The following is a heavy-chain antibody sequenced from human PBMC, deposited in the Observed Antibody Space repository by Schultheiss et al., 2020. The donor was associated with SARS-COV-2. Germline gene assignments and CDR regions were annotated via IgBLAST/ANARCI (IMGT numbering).Heavy chain of an antibody. V-gene: IGHV5-51*01. CDR3: ARRTARPPYYYYYYGMDV. J-gene: IGHJ6*02. Sequence: GESLKISCKGSGYSLTRYWIGWVRQMPGKGLEWMGIIYPGDSDTKYSPSFQGHVTISADKSISTAYLQWSSLKASDTAMYYCARRTARPPYYYYYYGMDVWGQGTTVTVSS. D-gene: IGHD6-6*01. CDR1: GYSLTRYW. CDR2: IYPGDSDT.